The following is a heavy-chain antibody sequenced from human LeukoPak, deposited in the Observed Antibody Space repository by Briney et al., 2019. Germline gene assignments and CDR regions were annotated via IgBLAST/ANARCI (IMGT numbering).Heavy chain of an antibody. D-gene: IGHD4-23*01. V-gene: IGHV3-66*01. J-gene: IGHJ4*02. CDR2: IYSGGIT. CDR1: GFTVSSNY. CDR3: ARVVIRPYYFDY. Sequence: GGSLRLSCAISGFTVSSNYMSWVRQAPGKGLEWVSVIYSGGITDYAYSVKGRFTISRDNSKNTLHLQMNNLRAEDTAVYYCARVVIRPYYFDYWGQGTLVTVSS.